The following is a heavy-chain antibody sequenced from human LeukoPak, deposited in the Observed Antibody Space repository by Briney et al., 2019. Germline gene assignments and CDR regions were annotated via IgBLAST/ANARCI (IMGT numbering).Heavy chain of an antibody. J-gene: IGHJ4*02. Sequence: PSETLSLTCTVSGGSISSYYWSWIRQPPGKGLEWIGEINHSGSTNYNPSLKSRVTISVDTSKNQFSLKLSSVTAADTAVYYCARGSYCTNGVCYWYFDYWGQGTLVTVSS. CDR1: GGSISSYY. D-gene: IGHD2-8*01. CDR2: INHSGST. CDR3: ARGSYCTNGVCYWYFDY. V-gene: IGHV4-34*01.